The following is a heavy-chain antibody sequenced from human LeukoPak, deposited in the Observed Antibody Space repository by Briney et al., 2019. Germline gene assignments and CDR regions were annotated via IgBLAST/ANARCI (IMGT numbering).Heavy chain of an antibody. J-gene: IGHJ6*03. CDR2: MNPNSGNT. V-gene: IGHV1-8*01. CDR3: ARGPHCTNGVCYNYYYYYMDV. CDR1: GYTFTSYD. D-gene: IGHD2-8*01. Sequence: ASVKVSCKASGYTFTSYDINWVRQATGQGLEWMGWMNPNSGNTGYAQKFQGRVTMTRNTSISTAYMELSSLRSEDTAVCYCARGPHCTNGVCYNYYYYYMDVWGKGTTVTVSS.